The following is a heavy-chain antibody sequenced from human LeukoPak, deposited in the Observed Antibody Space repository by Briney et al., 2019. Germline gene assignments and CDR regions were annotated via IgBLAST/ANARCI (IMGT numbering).Heavy chain of an antibody. D-gene: IGHD3-10*01. CDR2: INTNTGNP. J-gene: IGHJ4*02. CDR1: GYTFTSYA. V-gene: IGHV7-4-1*02. CDR3: ARDQDYYYGSGSYSDY. Sequence: ASVKVSCMASGYTFTSYAMNWVRQAPGQGLEWMGWINTNTGNPTYAQGFTGRFVFSLDTSVSTAYLQISSLKAEDTAVYYCARDQDYYYGSGSYSDYWGQGTLVTVSS.